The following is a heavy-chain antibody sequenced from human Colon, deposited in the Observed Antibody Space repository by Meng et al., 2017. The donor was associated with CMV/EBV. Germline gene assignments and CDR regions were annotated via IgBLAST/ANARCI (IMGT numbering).Heavy chain of an antibody. V-gene: IGHV3-7*01. J-gene: IGHJ4*02. Sequence: GGSLRLSCAPSGFTFSNYWMSWVRQAPGEGLEWVANINPNANANYYVDSVKGRFTISRDNAKSSLFLQMASLRAEDTAVYYCARIFCTTTDCYYDYWGRGTLVTVS. CDR2: INPNANAN. CDR3: ARIFCTTTDCYYDY. D-gene: IGHD2-8*01. CDR1: GFTFSNYW.